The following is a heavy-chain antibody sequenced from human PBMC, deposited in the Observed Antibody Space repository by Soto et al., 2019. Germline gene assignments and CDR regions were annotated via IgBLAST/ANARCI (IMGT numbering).Heavy chain of an antibody. CDR3: AREGGDGIDY. CDR1: GGSIRSGSHY. CDR2: IYYSGST. J-gene: IGHJ4*02. V-gene: IGHV4-31*03. D-gene: IGHD3-16*01. Sequence: KPSETLSLTCTVSGGSIRSGSHYWSWIRQHPGKGLEWIGYIYYSGSTYYNPSLKSRITISISTSKNQFSLKLTSVTAADTAVYYCAREGGDGIDYWGQGTLVTVSS.